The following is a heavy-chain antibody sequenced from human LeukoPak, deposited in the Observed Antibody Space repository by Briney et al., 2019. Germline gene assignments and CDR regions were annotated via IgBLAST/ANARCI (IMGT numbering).Heavy chain of an antibody. D-gene: IGHD5-12*01. CDR1: GFTFSDYY. J-gene: IGHJ4*02. CDR3: ARYSGYSGSSDY. Sequence: GGSLRLSCAASGFTFSDYYMSWIRQAPGKGLEWVSYISSSSGYTDYADSVKGRFTISRDNAKNSLNLQMNSLRAEDTAVYYCARYSGYSGSSDYWGQGTLVTVSS. CDR2: ISSSSGYT. V-gene: IGHV3-11*03.